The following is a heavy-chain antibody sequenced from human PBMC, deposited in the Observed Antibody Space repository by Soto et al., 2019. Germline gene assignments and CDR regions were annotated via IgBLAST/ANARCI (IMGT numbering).Heavy chain of an antibody. J-gene: IGHJ6*02. CDR1: GVTFSSFA. V-gene: IGHV1-69*13. Sequence: SVKVSCKASGVTFSSFAINWVRRAPGQGPEWMGGTIPILGTANYAQKFQGRVTIIADETTNTASLELTSLRSEDTAVYYCARGNALDIWGQGTTVTVSS. CDR2: TIPILGTA. CDR3: ARGNALDI.